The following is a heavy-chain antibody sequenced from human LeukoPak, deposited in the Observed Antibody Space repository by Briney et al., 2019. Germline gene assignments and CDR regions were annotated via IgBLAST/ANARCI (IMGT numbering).Heavy chain of an antibody. CDR1: GGSFSGYY. D-gene: IGHD6-19*01. CDR3: MTGRGWLPDY. J-gene: IGHJ4*02. CDR2: INHSGST. Sequence: SETLSLTCAVYGGSFSGYYWSWIRQPPGKGLEWIGEINHSGSTNYNPSLNNRVTISIDTSKSQFSLRLTSVTAADTAIYYCMTGRGWLPDYWGQGILVTVSS. V-gene: IGHV4-34*01.